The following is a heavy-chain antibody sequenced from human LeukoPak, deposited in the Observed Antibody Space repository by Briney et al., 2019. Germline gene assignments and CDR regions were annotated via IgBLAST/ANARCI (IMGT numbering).Heavy chain of an antibody. V-gene: IGHV3-53*01. J-gene: IGHJ4*02. CDR3: ARGYVPLDY. CDR2: IYSGGST. Sequence: GGSLRLSCAASGFTFRSYGMHWVRQAPGKGLEWVSVIYSGGSTYYADSVKGRFTISRDNSKNTLYLQMNSLRAEDTAVYYCARGYVPLDYWGEGTLVTVSS. CDR1: GFTFRSYG. D-gene: IGHD3-16*01.